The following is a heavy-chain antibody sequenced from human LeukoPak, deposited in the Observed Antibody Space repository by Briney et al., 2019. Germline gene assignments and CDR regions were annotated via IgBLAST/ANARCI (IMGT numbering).Heavy chain of an antibody. Sequence: PGGSLRLSCAASGFTFSSYSMNWVRQAPGKGLEWVSSISSSSSYIYYADSVKGRFTISRDNAKNSLYLQMNSLRAEDTAVYYCAREPLGYGDYEPFDYWGQGTLVTVSS. J-gene: IGHJ4*02. CDR1: GFTFSSYS. V-gene: IGHV3-21*01. CDR2: ISSSSSYI. CDR3: AREPLGYGDYEPFDY. D-gene: IGHD4-17*01.